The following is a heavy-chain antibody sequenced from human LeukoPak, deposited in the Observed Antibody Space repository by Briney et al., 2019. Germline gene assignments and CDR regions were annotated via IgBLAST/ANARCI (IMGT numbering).Heavy chain of an antibody. CDR2: IYYSGST. CDR3: ARPSYGSLYYFDY. Sequence: SETLSLTCTVSGGSISSSSYYWGWIRQPPGKGLEWIGSIYYSGSTYYNPSLKSRVTISVDTSKNQFSLKLSSVTAADTAVYYCARPSYGSLYYFDYWGQGTLVTASS. V-gene: IGHV4-39*01. D-gene: IGHD3-10*01. J-gene: IGHJ4*02. CDR1: GGSISSSSYY.